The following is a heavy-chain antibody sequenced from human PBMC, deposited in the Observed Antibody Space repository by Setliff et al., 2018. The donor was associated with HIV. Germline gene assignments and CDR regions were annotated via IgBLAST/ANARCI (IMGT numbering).Heavy chain of an antibody. D-gene: IGHD2-21*01. Sequence: ASVKVSFKTSGYKFNIFGVSWVRQAPGQGLEWVGWINPYNGNTKYGQKFQGTVTMTRDTTTSTAYLELRRLRSDDTAVYFCARGGPARVALLYWFDPWGQGTLVTVSS. J-gene: IGHJ5*02. CDR2: INPYNGNT. CDR1: GYKFNIFG. CDR3: ARGGPARVALLYWFDP. V-gene: IGHV1-18*01.